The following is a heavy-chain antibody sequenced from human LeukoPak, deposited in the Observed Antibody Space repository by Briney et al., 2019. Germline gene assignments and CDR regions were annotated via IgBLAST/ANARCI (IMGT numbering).Heavy chain of an antibody. J-gene: IGHJ5*02. Sequence: GASVKVSCKASGYTFSTYDINWVRQVTGQGPEWIGWMNPNSGKTGYSQKFQGRINLTRNTSIGTAYMEVSSLRPEDTALYYCVRAAQEGRDSMTGTHTGNWFDPWGQGTLVTVSS. V-gene: IGHV1-8*01. CDR3: VRAAQEGRDSMTGTHTGNWFDP. CDR1: GYTFSTYD. D-gene: IGHD3-9*01. CDR2: MNPNSGKT.